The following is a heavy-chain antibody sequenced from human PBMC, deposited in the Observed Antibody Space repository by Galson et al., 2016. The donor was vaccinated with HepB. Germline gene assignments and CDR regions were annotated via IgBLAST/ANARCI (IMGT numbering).Heavy chain of an antibody. CDR2: DSMDGRRK. CDR1: GFTFSNYG. CDR3: ARRHEYCPPVGCSVDY. V-gene: IGHV3-30*03. Sequence: SLRLSCAASGFTFSNYGMHWVRQAPGKGLEWVAADSMDGRRKFYADSVKGRFTISRDNSNSMLFLQMSSLRADDTAVYYCARRHEYCPPVGCSVDYGGQGTLGSVSS. D-gene: IGHD2/OR15-2a*01. J-gene: IGHJ4*02.